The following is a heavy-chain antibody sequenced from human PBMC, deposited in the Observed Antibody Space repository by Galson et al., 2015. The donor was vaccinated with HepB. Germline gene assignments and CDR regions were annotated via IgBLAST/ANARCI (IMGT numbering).Heavy chain of an antibody. V-gene: IGHV3-21*01. D-gene: IGHD4-17*01. CDR1: GFTFSSYS. Sequence: SLRLSCAASGFTFSSYSMNWVRQAPGKGLEWVSSISSSSSYIYYADSVKGRFTISRDNAKNSLYLQMNSLRAEDTAVYYCARDRRATVTTGLFDYWGQGTLVTGSS. J-gene: IGHJ4*02. CDR3: ARDRRATVTTGLFDY. CDR2: ISSSSSYI.